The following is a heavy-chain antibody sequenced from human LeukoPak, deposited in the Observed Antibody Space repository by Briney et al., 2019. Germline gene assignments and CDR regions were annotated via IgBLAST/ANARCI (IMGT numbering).Heavy chain of an antibody. V-gene: IGHV3-53*01. J-gene: IGHJ4*02. D-gene: IGHD6-19*01. CDR3: ARGSSGPAF. CDR2: IYSDGGT. Sequence: GGSLRLSCAAYGFTVSNSYMSWVRQAPGKGLEWVSVIYSDGGTFYSDSVKGRFTISRDYSKNTLYLQMNSLRADDTAVYYCARGSSGPAFWGQGTLVTVSS. CDR1: GFTVSNSY.